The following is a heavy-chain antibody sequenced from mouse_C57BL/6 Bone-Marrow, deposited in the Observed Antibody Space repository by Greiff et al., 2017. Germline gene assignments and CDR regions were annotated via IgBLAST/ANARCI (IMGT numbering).Heavy chain of an antibody. J-gene: IGHJ2*01. Sequence: VQLQQPGAELVKPGASVKLSCKASGYTFTSYGMQWVKQRPGQGLEWIGEIDPSDSYTNYNQKFKGKATLTVDTSSSTTYMQLRSLTSADSAVYCCARWGRWLLDYWGQGTTLTVSS. CDR1: GYTFTSYG. V-gene: IGHV1-50*01. CDR2: IDPSDSYT. CDR3: ARWGRWLLDY. D-gene: IGHD2-3*01.